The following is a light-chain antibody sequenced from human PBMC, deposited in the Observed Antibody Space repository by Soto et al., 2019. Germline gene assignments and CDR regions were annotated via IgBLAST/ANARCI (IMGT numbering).Light chain of an antibody. CDR2: RNN. CDR1: SSNIGSNY. Sequence: QSVLTQPPSASGTPGQRVTISCSGSSSNIGSNYVYWYQQLPGTAPKLLVYRNNQRPSGVPDRFSGATSGSSASLAISGLRSEDEADYYCAAWDDSLSGWWFGGGTKRTVL. J-gene: IGLJ3*02. V-gene: IGLV1-47*01. CDR3: AAWDDSLSGWW.